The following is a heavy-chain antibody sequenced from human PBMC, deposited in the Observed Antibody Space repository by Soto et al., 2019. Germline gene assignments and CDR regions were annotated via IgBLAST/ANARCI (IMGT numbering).Heavy chain of an antibody. D-gene: IGHD1-20*01. CDR3: ARVGITRAFDI. CDR2: ISYDGSNK. Sequence: PGGSLRLSCAASGFTFSSYAMHWVRQAPGKGLEWVAVISYDGSNKYYADSVKGRFTISRDNSENTLYLQMNSLRAEDTAVYYCARVGITRAFDIWGQGTMVTVSS. V-gene: IGHV3-30-3*01. J-gene: IGHJ3*02. CDR1: GFTFSSYA.